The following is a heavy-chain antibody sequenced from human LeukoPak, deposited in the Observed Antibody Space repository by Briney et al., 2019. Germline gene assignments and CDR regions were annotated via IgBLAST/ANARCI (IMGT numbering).Heavy chain of an antibody. V-gene: IGHV1-2*02. Sequence: ASVKVSCKASGYTFTGYYMHWVRQAPGQGLEWMGWINPNSGGTNYAQKFQGRVAMTRDTSISTAYMELSRLRSDDTAVYYCAREDIVVVVAATTYYYYGMDVWGQGTTVTVSS. CDR1: GYTFTGYY. J-gene: IGHJ6*02. D-gene: IGHD2-15*01. CDR2: INPNSGGT. CDR3: AREDIVVVVAATTYYYYGMDV.